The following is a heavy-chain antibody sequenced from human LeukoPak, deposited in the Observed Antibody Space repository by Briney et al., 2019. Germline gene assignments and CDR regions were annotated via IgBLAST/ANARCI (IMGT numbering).Heavy chain of an antibody. CDR2: IRGLGGST. CDR3: AKDKTLNRVIAPTRGDY. Sequence: GGSLRLSCAGSGFTFSNFAMSWVRQAPGKGLEWVSGIRGLGGSTYYADSVKGRFTTSRDNSKNTLYLQMNSLRVEDTALYYCAKDKTLNRVIAPTRGDYWGQGTLVTVSS. D-gene: IGHD2-15*01. J-gene: IGHJ4*02. CDR1: GFTFSNFA. V-gene: IGHV3-23*01.